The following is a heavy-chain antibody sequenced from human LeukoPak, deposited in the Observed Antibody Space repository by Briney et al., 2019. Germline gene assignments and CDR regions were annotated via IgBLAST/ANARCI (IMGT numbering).Heavy chain of an antibody. CDR1: GFTLSSYS. CDR3: ARVPGAYYYDTSGPPI. V-gene: IGHV3-21*01. CDR2: ISSSSSYI. D-gene: IGHD3-22*01. Sequence: AVGSLRLSCAASGFTLSSYSMNWIRQAPGKGLEWVSSISSSSSYIFYADSVKGRFTISRDNAKNSLYLQMNSLRAEDTAVYYCARVPGAYYYDTSGPPIWGQGTMVTVSS. J-gene: IGHJ3*02.